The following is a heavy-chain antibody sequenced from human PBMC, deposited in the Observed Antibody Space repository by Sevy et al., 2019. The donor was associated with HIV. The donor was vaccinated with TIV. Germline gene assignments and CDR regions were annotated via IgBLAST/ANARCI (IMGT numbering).Heavy chain of an antibody. Sequence: QLGGSLRLSCAASGFTFSSYSMNWVRQAPGKGLEWVSYISSSSSTIYYADSVKGRFTISRDNAKNSLYLQMNSLRDEDTAVYYCARDLGYSSSRATYFDYWGQGTLVTVSS. J-gene: IGHJ4*02. CDR1: GFTFSSYS. CDR2: ISSSSSTI. CDR3: ARDLGYSSSRATYFDY. D-gene: IGHD6-6*01. V-gene: IGHV3-48*02.